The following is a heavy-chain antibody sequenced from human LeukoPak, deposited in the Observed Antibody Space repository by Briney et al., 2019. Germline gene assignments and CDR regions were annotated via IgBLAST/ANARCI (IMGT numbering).Heavy chain of an antibody. CDR1: GYTFTSYG. Sequence: ASVKVSCKASGYTFTSYGISWVRQAPGQGREWMGWISAYNGNTNYAQKLQGRVTMTTDTSTSTAYMELRSLRSDDTAVYYCARDQAAMVRGVGLDYWGQGTLVTVSS. V-gene: IGHV1-18*01. CDR2: ISAYNGNT. CDR3: ARDQAAMVRGVGLDY. J-gene: IGHJ4*02. D-gene: IGHD3-10*01.